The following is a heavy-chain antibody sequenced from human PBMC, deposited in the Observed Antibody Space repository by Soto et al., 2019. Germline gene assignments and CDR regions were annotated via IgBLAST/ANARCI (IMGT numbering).Heavy chain of an antibody. CDR1: GYSLTSYW. J-gene: IGHJ6*02. CDR2: IDPSDSYT. CDR3: ARGPKVGDYYYYYGMDV. V-gene: IGHV5-10-1*01. Sequence: ESLKISCKGSGYSLTSYWISWVGRIPGKGLEWMGRIDPSDSYTNYSPSFQGHVTISADKSISTAYLQWSSLKASDTAMYYCARGPKVGDYYYYYGMDVWGQGTTVTVSS.